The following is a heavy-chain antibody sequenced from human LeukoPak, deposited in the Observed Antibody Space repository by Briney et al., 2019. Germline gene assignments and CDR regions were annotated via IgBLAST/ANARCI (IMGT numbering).Heavy chain of an antibody. V-gene: IGHV3-30-3*01. CDR2: ISNDGNNK. J-gene: IGHJ4*02. CDR1: GFTFSRYT. Sequence: GGSLRLSCAASGFTFSRYTMHWVRQAPGKGLEWVAVISNDGNNKDYAASVKGRFTTSRDNSKNTLYLQVNSLRAEDTAVYYCARDRYYGSGRYNYFDFWGQGTLVTVSS. D-gene: IGHD3-10*01. CDR3: ARDRYYGSGRYNYFDF.